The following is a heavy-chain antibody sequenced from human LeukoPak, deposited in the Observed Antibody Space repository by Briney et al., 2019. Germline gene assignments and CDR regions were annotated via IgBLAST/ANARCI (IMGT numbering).Heavy chain of an antibody. J-gene: IGHJ4*02. Sequence: SETLSLTCTVSGGSIGTNYWTWIRQPPGKGLEYIGYIYYTGATNYNPSLKSRVTISVDTSKNQFSLRLSSVTAADTAAYFCAKHGNSGWVIDYWGQGTLVTVSS. D-gene: IGHD6-19*01. CDR1: GGSIGTNY. CDR2: IYYTGAT. CDR3: AKHGNSGWVIDY. V-gene: IGHV4-59*08.